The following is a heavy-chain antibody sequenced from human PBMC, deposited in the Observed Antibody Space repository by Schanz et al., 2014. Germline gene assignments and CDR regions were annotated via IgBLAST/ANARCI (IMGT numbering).Heavy chain of an antibody. Sequence: EVQLVESGGGLVQPGRSLRLSCTGSGFTFGDYAMSWVRQAPGKGWEWVGFIRIKTHGGKTEYAVSVKGRFSISRDDSKSTAYLQMNSLRTEDTAVYCNTEVKWDPLRGRDDYWGQGTLVTVSS. D-gene: IGHD1-26*01. V-gene: IGHV3-49*04. CDR2: IRIKTHGGKT. J-gene: IGHJ4*02. CDR3: TEVKWDPLRGRDDY. CDR1: GFTFGDYA.